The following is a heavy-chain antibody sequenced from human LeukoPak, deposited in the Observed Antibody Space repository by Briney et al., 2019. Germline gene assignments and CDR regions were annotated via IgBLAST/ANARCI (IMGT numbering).Heavy chain of an antibody. V-gene: IGHV3-23*01. CDR1: GFTFNNYW. CDR3: AKEKEVGAYFDY. J-gene: IGHJ4*02. Sequence: GGSLRLSCRASGFTFNNYWMSWVRQAPGKGLEWVSAISGSGGSTYYADSVKGRFTISRDNSKNTLYLQMNSLRAEDTAVYYCAKEKEVGAYFDYWGQGTLVTVSS. D-gene: IGHD1-26*01. CDR2: ISGSGGST.